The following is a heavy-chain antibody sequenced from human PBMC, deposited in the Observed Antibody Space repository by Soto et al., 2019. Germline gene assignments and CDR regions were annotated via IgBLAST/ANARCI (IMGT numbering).Heavy chain of an antibody. V-gene: IGHV1-3*01. CDR1: GYTFTSYA. Sequence: ASVKVSCKASGYTFTSYAMHWVRQAPGQRLEWMGWINAGNGNTKYSQKFQGRVTITRDTSASTAYMELSSLRSEDTAVYYCARDPSNYYDSSGYHYYYSGMDVWGQGTTVTVSS. CDR3: ARDPSNYYDSSGYHYYYSGMDV. J-gene: IGHJ6*02. D-gene: IGHD3-22*01. CDR2: INAGNGNT.